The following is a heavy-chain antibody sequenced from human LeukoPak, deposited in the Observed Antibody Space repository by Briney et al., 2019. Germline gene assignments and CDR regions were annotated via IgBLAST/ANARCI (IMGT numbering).Heavy chain of an antibody. J-gene: IGHJ4*02. CDR2: ISGYNGNI. D-gene: IGHD5-24*01. CDR1: GYTFSSYG. V-gene: IGHV1-18*01. CDR3: ATLDGGYNPGY. Sequence: ASVKVSCKASGYTFSSYGISWVRQAPGQGLEWMGWISGYNGNINYAQNLQGRVTMTTDTFTSTAYMELRSLRSDDTAVYYCATLDGGYNPGYWGQGSLVTVSS.